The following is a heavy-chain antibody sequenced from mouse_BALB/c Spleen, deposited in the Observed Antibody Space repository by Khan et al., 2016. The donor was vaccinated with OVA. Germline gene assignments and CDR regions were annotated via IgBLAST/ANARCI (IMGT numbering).Heavy chain of an antibody. CDR2: INPSTAYT. CDR3: ARRGLRWDFDY. D-gene: IGHD1-1*01. Sequence: VQLQESGAELAKPGASVKMSCKASGYTFINYWILWVKQRPGQGLEWIGYINPSTAYTEYNQNFKDKATLTADKSSRTAYMQLSSLTSEDSAVYYCARRGLRWDFDYGGQGTTLTVSS. V-gene: IGHV1-7*01. J-gene: IGHJ2*01. CDR1: GYTFINYW.